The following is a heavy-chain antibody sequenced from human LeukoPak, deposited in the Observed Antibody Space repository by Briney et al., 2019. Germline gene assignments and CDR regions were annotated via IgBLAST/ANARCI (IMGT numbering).Heavy chain of an antibody. V-gene: IGHV3-38-3*01. J-gene: IGHJ4*02. CDR2: ISGGST. CDR3: ANIPNSFGPDY. D-gene: IGHD3-16*01. Sequence: GESLRLSCAASGFTVSSNEMSWVRQAPGKGLEWVSSISGGSTYYADSRKGRFTISRDNSKNTLYLQMNSLRVEDTAVYYCANIPNSFGPDYWGQGSLVTVSS. CDR1: GFTVSSNE.